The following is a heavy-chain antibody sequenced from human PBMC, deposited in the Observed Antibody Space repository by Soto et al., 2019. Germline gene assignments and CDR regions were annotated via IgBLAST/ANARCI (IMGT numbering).Heavy chain of an antibody. Sequence: PSETLSLTCAVYGGSVSGYYWSWIRQAPGKGLEWIGEINHSGSTNYNPSLKSRVTISVDTSKNQFSLKLSSVTAAETDVHYCVRGGRIAARPGYYSYGMEAWGPGNTGT. CDR1: GGSVSGYY. V-gene: IGHV4-34*01. D-gene: IGHD6-6*01. J-gene: IGHJ6*02. CDR2: INHSGST. CDR3: VRGGRIAARPGYYSYGMEA.